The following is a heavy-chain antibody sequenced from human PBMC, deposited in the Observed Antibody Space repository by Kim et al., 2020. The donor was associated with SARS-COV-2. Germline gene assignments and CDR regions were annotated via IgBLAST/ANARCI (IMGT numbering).Heavy chain of an antibody. CDR1: GGSVSSGSYY. J-gene: IGHJ2*01. D-gene: IGHD2-15*01. V-gene: IGHV4-61*01. Sequence: SETLSLTCTVSGGSVSSGSYYWSWIRQPPGKGLEWIGYIYYSGSTNYNPSLKSRVTISVDTSKNQFSLKLSSVTAADTAVYYCARARPGYCSGGSCRSYWYFDLWGRGTLVTVSS. CDR2: IYYSGST. CDR3: ARARPGYCSGGSCRSYWYFDL.